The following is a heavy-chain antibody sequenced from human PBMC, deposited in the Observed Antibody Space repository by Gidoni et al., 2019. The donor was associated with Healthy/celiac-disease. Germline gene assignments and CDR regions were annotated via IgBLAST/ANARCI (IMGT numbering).Heavy chain of an antibody. J-gene: IGHJ6*02. Sequence: VQLVQSGAEVKKPGASVKVSCKASGYTFTSYDINWVRQATGQGLEWMGWMNPNSGNTGYAQKFQGRVTMTRNTSISTAYMELSSLRSEDTAVYYCARLLDFWSGRRRYYYYGMDVWGQGTTVTVSS. CDR3: ARLLDFWSGRRRYYYYGMDV. D-gene: IGHD3-3*01. V-gene: IGHV1-8*01. CDR1: GYTFTSYD. CDR2: MNPNSGNT.